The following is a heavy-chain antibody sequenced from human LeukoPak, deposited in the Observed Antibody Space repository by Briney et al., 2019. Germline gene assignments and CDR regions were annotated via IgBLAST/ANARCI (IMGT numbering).Heavy chain of an antibody. J-gene: IGHJ4*02. CDR2: IWYDGSNK. V-gene: IGHV3-33*01. Sequence: GGSLRLSCAASGFTFSSYGMHWVRQAPGKGLEWVAVIWYDGSNKYYADSVKGRFTISRDNSKNTLYLQMHSLRAEDTAVYYCARDHDDSSGYSYIDYWGQGTLVTVSS. CDR3: ARDHDDSSGYSYIDY. CDR1: GFTFSSYG. D-gene: IGHD3-22*01.